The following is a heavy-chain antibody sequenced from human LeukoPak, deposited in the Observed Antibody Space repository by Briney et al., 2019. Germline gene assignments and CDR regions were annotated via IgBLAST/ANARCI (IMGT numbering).Heavy chain of an antibody. V-gene: IGHV3-7*01. CDR2: IKQDENEK. Sequence: GGSLRLSCAASGFTFTNYWMSWVRQAPGKGLEWVAHIKQDENEKHYVDSVKGRFTISRDNAKNSVYLQTNSLRVEDTAVYYCARDGYRDRYFDYWGQGTLVTVSS. CDR3: ARDGYRDRYFDY. D-gene: IGHD5-24*01. J-gene: IGHJ4*02. CDR1: GFTFTNYW.